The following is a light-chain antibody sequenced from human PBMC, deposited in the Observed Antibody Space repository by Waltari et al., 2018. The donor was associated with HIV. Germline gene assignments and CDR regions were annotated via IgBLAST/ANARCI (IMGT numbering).Light chain of an antibody. CDR3: ATWDDSLNGPV. CDR1: SSNIGRNT. J-gene: IGLJ2*01. V-gene: IGLV1-44*01. CDR2: SSN. Sequence: QSVLTQPPSASGTPGQRVPTSCSGSSSNIGRNTVSWYQQLPGTAPRLLIYSSNQWPSGVPDRFSGSKSGTSASLAISGLQSEDEADYYCATWDDSLNGPVFGGGTKLTVL.